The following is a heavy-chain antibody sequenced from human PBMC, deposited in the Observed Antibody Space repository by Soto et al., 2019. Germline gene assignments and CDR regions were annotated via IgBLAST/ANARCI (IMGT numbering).Heavy chain of an antibody. CDR3: ARLCSDCTFDY. CDR2: INAGNGHT. Sequence: VQLVQSGAEVKMPGASVKVSCKTSGYTFTNCLMHWVRQAPGQRIEWMGWINAGNGHTKYSQKFQGRVTITRDTSATTAYMELSSLRSEDTAIYYCARLCSDCTFDYWGQGTLVTVSS. V-gene: IGHV1-3*01. CDR1: GYTFTNCL. D-gene: IGHD6-19*01. J-gene: IGHJ4*02.